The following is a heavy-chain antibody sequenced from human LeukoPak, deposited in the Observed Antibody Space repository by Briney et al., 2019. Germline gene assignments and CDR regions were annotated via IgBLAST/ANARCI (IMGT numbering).Heavy chain of an antibody. Sequence: ASVKVSCKTSGYTFTTYAIHWVRQAPGQGLEWMGWINSGNGRTKYSQKLHDRVTITRDTSASTAYMELSSLRSEDTAVYYCTRDNGYQLIWWWGQGTLVTVSS. J-gene: IGHJ4*02. CDR2: INSGNGRT. D-gene: IGHD2-2*01. CDR1: GYTFTTYA. CDR3: TRDNGYQLIWW. V-gene: IGHV1-3*04.